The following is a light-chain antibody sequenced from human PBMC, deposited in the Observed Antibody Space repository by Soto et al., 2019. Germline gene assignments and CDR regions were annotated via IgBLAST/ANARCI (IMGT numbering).Light chain of an antibody. Sequence: NFMVTQPHSVSESPGKTVTISCTRSSGSIASNYVQWYQQRPGSAPTTVIYEDNQRPSGVPDRFSGSIDSSSNSASLTISGLKTEDEADYYCQSYDSSNLWVFGGGTQLTVL. CDR3: QSYDSSNLWV. CDR2: EDN. CDR1: SGSIASNY. J-gene: IGLJ3*02. V-gene: IGLV6-57*04.